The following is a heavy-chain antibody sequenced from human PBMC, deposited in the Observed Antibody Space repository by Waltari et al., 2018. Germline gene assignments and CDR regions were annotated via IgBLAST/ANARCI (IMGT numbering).Heavy chain of an antibody. Sequence: QLELQESGPGLVKPSATLSLTCSVSVGSIRRSGYYWVWIRQPPGKGLEWIGSIYYSGTTYYNPSLNSRVTISVDTSKNQFSLKLTSVTAADTAMYFWARQSYYDESGHDWGQGTLVTVSS. CDR3: ARQSYYDESGHD. V-gene: IGHV4-39*01. J-gene: IGHJ4*02. CDR2: IYYSGTT. CDR1: VGSIRRSGYY. D-gene: IGHD3-22*01.